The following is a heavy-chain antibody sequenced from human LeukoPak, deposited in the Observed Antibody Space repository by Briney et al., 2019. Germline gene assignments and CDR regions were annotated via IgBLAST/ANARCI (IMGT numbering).Heavy chain of an antibody. CDR3: ARDGSTSGFDP. CDR1: GFTFSNSW. V-gene: IGHV3-7*01. Sequence: GGSLRLSCAASGFTFSNSWMTWIRQAPGKGLEWVANIKQDGSETYYVDSVKGRFTISRDNAKNSLYLHMDSLRAEDTAIYYCARDGSTSGFDPWGQGTLVTVSS. CDR2: IKQDGSET. D-gene: IGHD6-13*01. J-gene: IGHJ5*02.